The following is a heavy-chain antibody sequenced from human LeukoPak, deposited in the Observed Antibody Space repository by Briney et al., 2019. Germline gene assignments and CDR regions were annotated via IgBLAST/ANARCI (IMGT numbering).Heavy chain of an antibody. V-gene: IGHV4-4*07. Sequence: SETLSLTCTVSGGSINSYYWSWIRQPAGKGLEWIGRIYTSGNTNYNPSLKSRVTMSVDTSKNQFPLRLSSVTAADTAVYYCAREDSSAFDAFDVWGQGTMVTVSS. CDR1: GGSINSYY. CDR2: IYTSGNT. J-gene: IGHJ3*01. D-gene: IGHD3-22*01. CDR3: AREDSSAFDAFDV.